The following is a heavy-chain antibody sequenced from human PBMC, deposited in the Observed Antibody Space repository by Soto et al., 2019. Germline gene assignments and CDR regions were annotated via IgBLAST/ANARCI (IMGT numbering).Heavy chain of an antibody. CDR3: ARGYGDYGY. D-gene: IGHD4-17*01. CDR2: IYYSGST. J-gene: IGHJ4*02. CDR1: GGSISSYY. Sequence: SETLSLTCTVSGGSISSYYWSWIRQPPGKGLEWIGYIYYSGSTNYNPSLKSRVTISVDTSKNQFSLKLSSVTAADTAVYYCARGYGDYGYWGQGTQVTVSS. V-gene: IGHV4-59*01.